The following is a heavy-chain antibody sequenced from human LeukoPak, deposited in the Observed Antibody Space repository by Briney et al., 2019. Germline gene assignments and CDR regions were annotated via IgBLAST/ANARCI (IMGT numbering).Heavy chain of an antibody. V-gene: IGHV3-21*01. CDR2: ISSSSSYI. J-gene: IGHJ6*03. CDR3: AREINYYFYMDV. Sequence: GGSLRLSCAASGFTFSSYSMNWVRQAPGKGLEWVSSISSSSSYIYYADSVKGRFTISRDNAKNSLYLQMTSLRAEDTAVYYCAREINYYFYMDVWGRGTTVAVS. CDR1: GFTFSSYS.